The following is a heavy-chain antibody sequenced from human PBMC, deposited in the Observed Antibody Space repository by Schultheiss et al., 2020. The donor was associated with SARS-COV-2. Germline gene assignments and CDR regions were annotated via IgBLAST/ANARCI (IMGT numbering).Heavy chain of an antibody. CDR3: ATSIAVVGGFDY. D-gene: IGHD6-19*01. CDR2: INSDGRTT. V-gene: IGHV3-74*01. CDR1: GFSFSSFD. Sequence: GGSLRLSCVASGFSFSSFDMNWVRQAPGKGLVWVSRINSDGRTTTYADSVKGRFTISRDNAKNTLYLQMNSLRVEDTAVYYCATSIAVVGGFDYWGQGTLVTVSS. J-gene: IGHJ4*02.